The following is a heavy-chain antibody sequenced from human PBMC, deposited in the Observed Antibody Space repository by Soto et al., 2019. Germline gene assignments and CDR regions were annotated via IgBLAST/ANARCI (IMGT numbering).Heavy chain of an antibody. D-gene: IGHD3-16*01. CDR3: AMVDNYVTPTPQDV. V-gene: IGHV1-18*01. J-gene: IGHJ6*02. CDR1: GDNCVNLG. Sequence: ASVKDWCKVFGDNCVNLGVRRMRQAPGQGLEWMGWISPYSGNTHYASKVQGRLTMTTDTSTSTAYMDLGSLTSDDTAVYYCAMVDNYVTPTPQDVWGQGTTVTVSS. CDR2: ISPYSGNT.